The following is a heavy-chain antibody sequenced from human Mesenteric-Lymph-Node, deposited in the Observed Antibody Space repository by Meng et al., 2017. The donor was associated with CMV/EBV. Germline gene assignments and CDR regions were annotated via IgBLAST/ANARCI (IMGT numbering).Heavy chain of an antibody. CDR3: AKDSGSGWPTILDS. CDR1: GLNFRSYV. CDR2: ISDSGSST. J-gene: IGHJ4*02. Sequence: AGLNFRSYVRNWVRQAPGKGLEWVTGISDSGSSTCFADSVRGRFTISRDNSKNTLYLQMNSLKAEDTALYYCAKDSGSGWPTILDSWGQGILVTVSS. V-gene: IGHV3-23*01. D-gene: IGHD6-19*01.